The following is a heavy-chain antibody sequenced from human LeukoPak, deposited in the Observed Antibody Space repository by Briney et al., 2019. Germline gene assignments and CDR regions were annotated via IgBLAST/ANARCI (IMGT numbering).Heavy chain of an antibody. Sequence: AGGSLRLSCAASGFTFSSYGMHWVRQSPGKGLEWVAVISHDGSSPYYADSVKGRFTISRDNSKNTLYLQMSSLRAEDTAVYYCAKTHYYDSSGVPGDYWGQGTLVTVSS. CDR3: AKTHYYDSSGVPGDY. D-gene: IGHD3-22*01. V-gene: IGHV3-30*18. CDR1: GFTFSSYG. J-gene: IGHJ4*02. CDR2: ISHDGSSP.